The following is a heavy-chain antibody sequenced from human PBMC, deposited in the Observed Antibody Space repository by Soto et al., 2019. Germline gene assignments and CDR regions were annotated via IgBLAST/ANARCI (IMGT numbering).Heavy chain of an antibody. Sequence: QVQLVQSGAEVKKPGASVKVSCKASGYTFTSYAMHWVRQAPGQRLEWMGWINAGNGNTKYSQKFQGRVTITRDTSASTAYMELSSLRSEDTAVYYCARASGGTAAAGAFDYWGQGTLVTVSS. D-gene: IGHD6-13*01. CDR2: INAGNGNT. CDR1: GYTFTSYA. V-gene: IGHV1-3*01. J-gene: IGHJ4*02. CDR3: ARASGGTAAAGAFDY.